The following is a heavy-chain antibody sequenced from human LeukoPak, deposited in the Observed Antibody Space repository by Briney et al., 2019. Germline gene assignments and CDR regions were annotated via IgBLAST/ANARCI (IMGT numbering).Heavy chain of an antibody. V-gene: IGHV3-15*01. Sequence: GGSLRLSCAASGFTFSNAWMSWVRQAPGKGLEWVGRIKSKTDGGTTDYAAPVKGRFTISRDDSKNTLYLQMNSLKTEDTAVYYCTTHTIFGVVITPIDYWGQGTPVTVSS. D-gene: IGHD3-3*01. CDR3: TTHTIFGVVITPIDY. J-gene: IGHJ4*02. CDR2: IKSKTDGGTT. CDR1: GFTFSNAW.